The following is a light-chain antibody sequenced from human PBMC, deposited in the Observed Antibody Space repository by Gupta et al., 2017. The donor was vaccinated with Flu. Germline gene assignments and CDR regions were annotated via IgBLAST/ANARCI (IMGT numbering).Light chain of an antibody. V-gene: IGKV3-15*01. CDR3: QQYQVWQTC. J-gene: IGKJ5*01. Sequence: EIVLTQSPATLSVVLGERATLSCRASQNINNNLAWYLQKPGQAPRLLIYGASTRATGIPARFRGSGSGTEFTLTLNSLQSEDFAIYYCQQYQVWQTCFGQGTRLEIE. CDR1: QNINNN. CDR2: GAS.